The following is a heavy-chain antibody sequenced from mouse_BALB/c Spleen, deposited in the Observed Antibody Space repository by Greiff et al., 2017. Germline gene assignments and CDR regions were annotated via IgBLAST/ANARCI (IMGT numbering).Heavy chain of an antibody. CDR2: IDPANGNT. Sequence: EVKLEESGAELVQPGASVKLSCTASGFYIKDSYMHWVKQRPEQGLEWIGRIDPANGNTKYDPKFQGKATITADTSSNTAYLQLSSLTSEDTAVYYCARADGYYFDYWGQGTTLTVSS. CDR3: ARADGYYFDY. J-gene: IGHJ2*01. V-gene: IGHV14-3*02. CDR1: GFYIKDSY.